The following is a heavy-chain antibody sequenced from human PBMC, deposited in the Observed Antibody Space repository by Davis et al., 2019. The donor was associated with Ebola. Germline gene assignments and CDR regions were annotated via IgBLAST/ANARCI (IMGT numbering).Heavy chain of an antibody. CDR3: ARGTQVKEYLYDILTGYYSGVVGNWFDP. V-gene: IGHV4-34*01. CDR1: GGSFSGYY. CDR2: INHSGST. Sequence: MPSETLSPTCAAHGGSFSGYYWSWIPKPPGKGLEWIGEINHSGSTNYNPSLKSRVTISVDTSKNKFSLKLSSVTAADTAVYYCARGTQVKEYLYDILTGYYSGVVGNWFDPWGQGTLVTVSS. J-gene: IGHJ5*02. D-gene: IGHD3-9*01.